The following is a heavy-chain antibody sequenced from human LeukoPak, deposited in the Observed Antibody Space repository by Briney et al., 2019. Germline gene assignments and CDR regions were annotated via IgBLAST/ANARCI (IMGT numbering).Heavy chain of an antibody. D-gene: IGHD3-3*01. Sequence: GGSLRLSCAASGFTFSSYAMHWVRQAPGKGLEWVAVISYDGSNKYYADSVKGRFTISRDNSKNTLYLQMNSLRAEDTAVYYCARDPPAIFGVVTGYYYYGMDVWGQGTTVTVSS. CDR2: ISYDGSNK. V-gene: IGHV3-30*04. J-gene: IGHJ6*02. CDR1: GFTFSSYA. CDR3: ARDPPAIFGVVTGYYYYGMDV.